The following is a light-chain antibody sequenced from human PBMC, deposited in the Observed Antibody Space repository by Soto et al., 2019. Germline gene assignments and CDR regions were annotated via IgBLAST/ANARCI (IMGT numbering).Light chain of an antibody. J-gene: IGLJ1*01. CDR1: GRDIGAYDY. V-gene: IGLV2-14*03. CDR3: SSYTTNYFYV. CDR2: GVK. Sequence: QSVLTQPASVSGSPGQSITISCTGSGRDIGAYDYVSWYQQHPGKAPKLIIYGVKNRPSGVSNRFSASKSAFTAYLTISGFQTEDEADYYCSSYTTNYFYVFGPGTKLTVL.